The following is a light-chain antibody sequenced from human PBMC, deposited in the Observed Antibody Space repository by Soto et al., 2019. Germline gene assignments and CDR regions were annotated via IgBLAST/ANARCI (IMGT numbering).Light chain of an antibody. CDR1: STDVGGHKY. CDR2: DVN. J-gene: IGLJ7*01. Sequence: QSALTQPASVSGSPGQSITISCTGTSTDVGGHKYVSWYQQYPGKAPKVMIYDVNNRPSGVSYRFSGSKSGNTASLTICGLQAEDEADYYCSSYTSIGTLVVFGGGTQLTVL. CDR3: SSYTSIGTLVV. V-gene: IGLV2-14*03.